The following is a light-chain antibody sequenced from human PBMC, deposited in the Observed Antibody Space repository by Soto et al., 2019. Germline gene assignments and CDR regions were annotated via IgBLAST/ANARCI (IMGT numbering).Light chain of an antibody. CDR2: GAS. CDR1: QSVSSN. J-gene: IGKJ1*01. Sequence: ETVLTQSPAPLAVSPGERATLSCRASQSVSSNLAWYQQKPAQAPRLLVYGASTRATGIPARFSGSGSGTEFTLTISSLQSEDFAVYYCQQYNDWPRTFGQGTKVDIK. V-gene: IGKV3-15*01. CDR3: QQYNDWPRT.